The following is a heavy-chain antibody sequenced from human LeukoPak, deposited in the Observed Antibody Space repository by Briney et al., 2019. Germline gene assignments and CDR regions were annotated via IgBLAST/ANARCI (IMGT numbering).Heavy chain of an antibody. J-gene: IGHJ6*02. CDR1: GGSISNYY. D-gene: IGHD6-25*01. V-gene: IGHV4-59*01. CDR2: IHYSGST. CDR3: ARDRLDFYYYYGMDV. Sequence: SETLSLTCTVSGGSISNYYWNWIRQPPGKGLEWIGYIHYSGSTNYNPSLKSRVTISVDASKNQFSLKVSSVTAADTAVYYCARDRLDFYYYYGMDVWAKGPRSPSP.